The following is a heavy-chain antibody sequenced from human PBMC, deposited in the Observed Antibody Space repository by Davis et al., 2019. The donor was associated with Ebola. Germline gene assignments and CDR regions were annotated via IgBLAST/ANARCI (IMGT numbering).Heavy chain of an antibody. CDR1: AGTFISYA. CDR3: ARGRTPSGSYFDY. CDR2: IIPILGIA. V-gene: IGHV1-69*04. Sequence: AASVKVSCKASAGTFISYAISWVRQAPGQGLEWMGRIIPILGIANYAQKFQGRVTITADKSTSTAYMELSSLRSEDTAVYYCARGRTPSGSYFDYWGQGTLVTVSS. J-gene: IGHJ4*02. D-gene: IGHD1-26*01.